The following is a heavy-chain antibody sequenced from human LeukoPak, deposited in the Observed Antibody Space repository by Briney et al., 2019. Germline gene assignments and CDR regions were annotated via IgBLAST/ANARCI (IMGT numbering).Heavy chain of an antibody. CDR1: GFTFDDYG. CDR2: INWNGGST. D-gene: IGHD3-22*01. V-gene: IGHV3-20*04. J-gene: IGHJ4*02. CDR3: ARGNYYDSSGYLYY. Sequence: AGESLRLSCAASGFTFDDYGMSWVRQAPGKGLEWVSGINWNGGSTGYADSVKGRFTISRDNAKNSLYLQMNSLRAEDTALYYCARGNYYDSSGYLYYWGQGTLVTVSS.